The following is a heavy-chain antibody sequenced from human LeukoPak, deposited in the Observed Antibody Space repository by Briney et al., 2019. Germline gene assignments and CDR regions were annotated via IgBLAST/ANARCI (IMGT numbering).Heavy chain of an antibody. Sequence: SETLSLTCTVSGGSISSYYWSWIRQPPGKGLEWIGYIYYSGSTNYNPSPKSRVTISVDTSKNHSSLKLSPVTAPDTSVYYWAAAAADEFQLQDAFDIWGQGTMVTVSS. V-gene: IGHV4-59*01. D-gene: IGHD6-13*01. CDR2: IYYSGST. CDR1: GGSISSYY. CDR3: AAAAADEFQLQDAFDI. J-gene: IGHJ3*02.